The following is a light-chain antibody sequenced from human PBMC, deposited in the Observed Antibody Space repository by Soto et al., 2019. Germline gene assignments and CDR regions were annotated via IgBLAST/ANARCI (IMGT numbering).Light chain of an antibody. CDR2: EVS. Sequence: QSALTQPASVSGSPGQSITISCTGTSSDFGGYNYVSWYQQHPGKAPKLMIYEVSNRPSGVSNRFSGSKSDNTASLTISGLQAEDEADYYCSSYTSSSTVVFGGGTKLT. J-gene: IGLJ2*01. CDR3: SSYTSSSTVV. CDR1: SSDFGGYNY. V-gene: IGLV2-14*01.